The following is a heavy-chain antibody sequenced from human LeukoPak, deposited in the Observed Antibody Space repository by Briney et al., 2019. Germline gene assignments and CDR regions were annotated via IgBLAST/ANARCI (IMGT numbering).Heavy chain of an antibody. CDR3: ARGGGWYLSIRRFDY. Sequence: PSETLSLTCTVSGGSISSYYWSWIRQPAGKGQEWIGRIYTSGSTNYNPSLESRVTISLDKSKNQFSLKLSSVTAADTAVYYCARGGGWYLSIRRFDYWGQGTLVTVSS. J-gene: IGHJ4*02. V-gene: IGHV4-4*07. CDR2: IYTSGST. D-gene: IGHD6-19*01. CDR1: GGSISSYY.